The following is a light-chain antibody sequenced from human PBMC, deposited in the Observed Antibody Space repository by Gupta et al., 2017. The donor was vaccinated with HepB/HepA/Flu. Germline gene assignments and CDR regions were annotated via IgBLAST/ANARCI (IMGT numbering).Light chain of an antibody. CDR2: KAS. J-gene: IGKJ2*01. V-gene: IGKV1-5*03. CDR3: QQEYSYPST. Sequence: DIQMTQSPSTLSASVGDRVTITCRASQSISSWLASYQQKPGKAPKLLIYKASRCVSGVPSTFSGRGSGTEFTLTIIILQPDDFATYYCQQEYSYPSTFGQGTKVDIK. CDR1: QSISSW.